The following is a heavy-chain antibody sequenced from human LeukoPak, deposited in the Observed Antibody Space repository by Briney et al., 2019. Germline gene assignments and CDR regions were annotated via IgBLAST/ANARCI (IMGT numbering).Heavy chain of an antibody. CDR3: ARDRTPVHYYYGMDV. CDR1: GFTFGSYA. D-gene: IGHD1-14*01. J-gene: IGHJ6*02. V-gene: IGHV3-30*04. Sequence: GGSLRLSCAASGFTFGSYAMHWVRQAPGKGLEWVAVISNDGNNKYYADSVKGRFTISRDNSKNTLDLQMNSLRVEDTAVYYCARDRTPVHYYYGMDVWGQGTTVTVSS. CDR2: ISNDGNNK.